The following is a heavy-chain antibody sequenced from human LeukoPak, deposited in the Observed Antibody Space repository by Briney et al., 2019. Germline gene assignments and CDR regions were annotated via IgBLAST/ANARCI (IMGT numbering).Heavy chain of an antibody. J-gene: IGHJ6*03. CDR1: GGSISSGDYY. V-gene: IGHV4-30-4*08. CDR2: IYYSGST. D-gene: IGHD1-26*01. Sequence: SQTLSLTCTVSGGSISSGDYYWSWIRQPPGKGLEWIGYIYYSGSTYYNPSLKSRVTISVDTSKNQFSLKLSSVTAADTAVYYCARGRSYFYYYYMDVWGKGTTVTVSS. CDR3: ARGRSYFYYYYMDV.